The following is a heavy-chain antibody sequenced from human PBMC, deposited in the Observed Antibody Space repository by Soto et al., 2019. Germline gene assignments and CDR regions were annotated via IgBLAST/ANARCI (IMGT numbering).Heavy chain of an antibody. CDR1: GGSISSSSYY. D-gene: IGHD2-8*01. V-gene: IGHV4-39*01. J-gene: IGHJ4*02. CDR3: ARQGGYCTNGVCPTVGSSWLPFDY. CDR2: IYYSGST. Sequence: SETLSLTCTVSGGSISSSSYYWGWIRQPPGKGLEWIGSIYYSGSTYYNPSLKSRVTISVDTSKNQFSLKLSSVTAADTAVYYCARQGGYCTNGVCPTVGSSWLPFDYWGQGTLVTVSS.